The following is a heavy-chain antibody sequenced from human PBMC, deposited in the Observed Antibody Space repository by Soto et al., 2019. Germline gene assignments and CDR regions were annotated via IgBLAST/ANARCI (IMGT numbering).Heavy chain of an antibody. J-gene: IGHJ6*02. CDR1: GYSFTSYW. CDR2: IYPGDSDT. V-gene: IGHV5-51*01. D-gene: IGHD1-26*01. CDR3: ARLWTFSGSYNKVGFSYGMDV. Sequence: PGESLKISCKGSGYSFTSYWIGWVRQMPGKGLEWMGIIYPGDSDTRYSPSFQGQVTISADKSISTAYLQWSSLKASDTAMYYCARLWTFSGSYNKVGFSYGMDVWGQGTTVTVSS.